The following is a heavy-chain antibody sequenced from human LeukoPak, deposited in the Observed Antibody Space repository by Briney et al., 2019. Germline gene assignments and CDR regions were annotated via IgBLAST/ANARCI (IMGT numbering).Heavy chain of an antibody. CDR1: GGSFSGYY. CDR3: ARGFQLGGSLYYYYYGMDV. D-gene: IGHD6-6*01. V-gene: IGHV4-34*01. J-gene: IGHJ6*02. Sequence: SETLSLTCAVYGGSFSGYYWSWIRQPPGKGLEWIGEINHSGSTNYNPSLKSRVTISVDTSKNQFSLKLSSVTAADTAVYYCARGFQLGGSLYYYYYGMDVWGQGTTVTVSS. CDR2: INHSGST.